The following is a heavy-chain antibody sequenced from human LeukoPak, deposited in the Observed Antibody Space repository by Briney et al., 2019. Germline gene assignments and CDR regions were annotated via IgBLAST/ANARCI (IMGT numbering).Heavy chain of an antibody. CDR2: INGHGGST. CDR3: AKGPRAGEYNWNSRGQSYYFDY. J-gene: IGHJ4*02. D-gene: IGHD1-7*01. V-gene: IGHV3-23*01. CDR1: GFTFNSYA. Sequence: QPGGSLRLSCAASGFTFNSYAMSWVRQAPGKGLEWVSAINGHGGSTYYADSVKGRLTISRDNSKNTLYLQMNSLRAEDTAVYYCAKGPRAGEYNWNSRGQSYYFDYWGQGTLVTVSS.